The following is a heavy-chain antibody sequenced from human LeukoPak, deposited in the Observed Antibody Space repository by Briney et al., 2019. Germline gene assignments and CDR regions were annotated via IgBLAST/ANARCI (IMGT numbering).Heavy chain of an antibody. Sequence: ASVKVSCKASGGTFSSYAISWVRQAPGQGLEWMGGIIPIFGTANYAQKFQGRVTITADKSTSTAYMELSSLRSEDTAMYYCARDNCGGDRYPDYWGQGTLVTVSS. CDR1: GGTFSSYA. CDR2: IIPIFGTA. J-gene: IGHJ4*02. V-gene: IGHV1-69*06. CDR3: ARDNCGGDRYPDY. D-gene: IGHD2-21*02.